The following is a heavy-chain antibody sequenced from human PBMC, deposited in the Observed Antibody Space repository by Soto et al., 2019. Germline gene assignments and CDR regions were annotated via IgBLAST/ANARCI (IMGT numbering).Heavy chain of an antibody. D-gene: IGHD1-26*01. Sequence: SDTLALTCTVSGGSISNYYWTWIRQPPGKGLEWIGYIYYSGSTNYNPSLKSRVTISVDTSKNQFSLKLSSVTAADTAVYYCERCSAVPGAGLFDYWGQGTLVTVSS. J-gene: IGHJ4*02. CDR1: GGSISNYY. V-gene: IGHV4-59*01. CDR3: ERCSAVPGAGLFDY. CDR2: IYYSGST.